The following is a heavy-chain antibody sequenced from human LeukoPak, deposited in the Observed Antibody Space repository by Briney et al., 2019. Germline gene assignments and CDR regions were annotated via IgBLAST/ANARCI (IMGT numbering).Heavy chain of an antibody. CDR3: AKGAVAGTHLTRRKSYYYYYMDV. CDR1: GFTFSSYG. CDR2: IRYDGSNK. V-gene: IGHV3-30*02. J-gene: IGHJ6*03. D-gene: IGHD6-19*01. Sequence: GGSLRLSCAASGFTFSSYGMHWVRQAPGKGLEWVAFIRYDGSNKYYADSVKGRFTISRDNSKNTLYLQMNSLRAEDTAVYYCAKGAVAGTHLTRRKSYYYYYMDVWGKGTTVTVSS.